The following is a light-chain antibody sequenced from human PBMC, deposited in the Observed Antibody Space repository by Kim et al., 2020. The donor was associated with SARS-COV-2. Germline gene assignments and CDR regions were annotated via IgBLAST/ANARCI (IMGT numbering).Light chain of an antibody. CDR1: SNDVGGYNY. CDR2: DVS. Sequence: GQSITISCTGTSNDVGGYNYVSWYQQHPGKAPKFMIYDVSRRPSGVSYRFSGSKSGNTASLTISGLQPEDEADYYCSSYTSSSTVVFGGGTKLTVL. J-gene: IGLJ2*01. V-gene: IGLV2-14*04. CDR3: SSYTSSSTVV.